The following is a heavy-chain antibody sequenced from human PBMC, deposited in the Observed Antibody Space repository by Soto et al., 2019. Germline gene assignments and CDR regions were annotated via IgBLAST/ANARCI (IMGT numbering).Heavy chain of an antibody. Sequence: QVQLVESGGGVVQPGRSLRLSCAASGFTFSSYAMHWVRQAPGKGLEWVAVISYDGSNKYYADSVKGRFTISRDNSKNTLYLQMNSLRAEDTAVYYCARGRGNSPNRWLQSRFDYWGQGTLVTVSS. J-gene: IGHJ4*02. CDR3: ARGRGNSPNRWLQSRFDY. V-gene: IGHV3-30-3*01. D-gene: IGHD5-12*01. CDR1: GFTFSSYA. CDR2: ISYDGSNK.